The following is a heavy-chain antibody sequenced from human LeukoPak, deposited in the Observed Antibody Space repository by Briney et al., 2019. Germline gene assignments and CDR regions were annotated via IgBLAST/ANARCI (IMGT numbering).Heavy chain of an antibody. V-gene: IGHV3-23*01. D-gene: IGHD1-26*01. CDR3: ATSEGMGALDY. CDR1: GFTFNNNA. Sequence: GGSLRLSCAASGFTFNNNAMTWVRQAPGKGLEWVSTIGGVASNTYYADSVKGRFTISRDNSKNTLYLQMNSLRAEDTAVYYCATSEGMGALDYWGQGTLVTVSS. J-gene: IGHJ4*02. CDR2: IGGVASNT.